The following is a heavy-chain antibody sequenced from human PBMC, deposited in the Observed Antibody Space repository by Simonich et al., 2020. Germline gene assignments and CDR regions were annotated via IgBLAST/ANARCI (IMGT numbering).Heavy chain of an antibody. CDR1: GYTFTGYY. D-gene: IGHD6-13*01. J-gene: IGHJ1*01. CDR2: INPNSGGT. Sequence: QVQLVQSGAEVKKPGASVKVSCKASGYTFTGYYMHWVRQAPGQGLEWMGRINPNSGGTNYEKKVKGRVTMTRDTSISTAYMERSRLRADDTAVYYCARGQQLVQYFQHWGQGTLVTVSS. CDR3: ARGQQLVQYFQH. V-gene: IGHV1-2*06.